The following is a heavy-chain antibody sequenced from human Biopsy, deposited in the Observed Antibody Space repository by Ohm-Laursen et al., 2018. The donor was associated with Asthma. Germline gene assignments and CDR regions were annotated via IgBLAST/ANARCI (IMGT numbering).Heavy chain of an antibody. V-gene: IGHV4-59*01. Sequence: GTLSLTCTFSGGSINSDYWSRIRQPPGKGLEWIGLSSYSGFRKYNPSLKSRVTISVDTSKNQLSLNLTSVIAADTAVYYCARDQGDSKFDYWGQGILVTVSS. D-gene: IGHD3-16*01. J-gene: IGHJ4*02. CDR2: SSYSGFR. CDR3: ARDQGDSKFDY. CDR1: GGSINSDY.